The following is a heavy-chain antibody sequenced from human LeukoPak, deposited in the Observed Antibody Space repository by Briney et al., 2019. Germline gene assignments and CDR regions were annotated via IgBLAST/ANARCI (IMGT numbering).Heavy chain of an antibody. V-gene: IGHV3-23*01. CDR1: GFTFSSYA. CDR2: ISGSGGST. D-gene: IGHD3-16*02. CDR3: AKGPYDYVWGSYRPGGYFDY. Sequence: PGGSLRLSCAASGFTFSSYAMSWVRQAPGKGLEWVSAISGSGGSTYYADSVKGRFTISRDNSKNTLYLQMNSLRAEDTAVYYCAKGPYDYVWGSYRPGGYFDYWGQGTLVTVSS. J-gene: IGHJ4*02.